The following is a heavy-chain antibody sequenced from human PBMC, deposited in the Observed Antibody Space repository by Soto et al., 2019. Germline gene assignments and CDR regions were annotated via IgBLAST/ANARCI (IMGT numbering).Heavy chain of an antibody. D-gene: IGHD6-13*01. J-gene: IGHJ4*02. CDR3: ARSSNWFLSPFDY. CDR1: GGSISSSSYY. Sequence: PSETLSLTCTVSGGSISSSSYYWGWIRQPPGKGLEWIGSIYYSGSTYYNPSLKSRVTISVDTSKNQFSLKLSSVTAADTAVYYCARSSNWFLSPFDYWGPGILVTVSS. CDR2: IYYSGST. V-gene: IGHV4-39*01.